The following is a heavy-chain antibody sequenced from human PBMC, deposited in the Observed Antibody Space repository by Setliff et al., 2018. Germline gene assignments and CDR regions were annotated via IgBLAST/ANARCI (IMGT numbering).Heavy chain of an antibody. Sequence: GASVKVSCKASGGTFGLSAISWVRQAPGQGLEWVGGMLPLHGTRNHTPKLQGRVSITADESKTTVFMELSSLTSEDTAIYFCVRAPPALHGEYGYFDLWGRGTPVTVSS. CDR1: GGTFGLSA. CDR2: MLPLHGTR. J-gene: IGHJ2*01. D-gene: IGHD4-17*01. CDR3: VRAPPALHGEYGYFDL. V-gene: IGHV1-69*13.